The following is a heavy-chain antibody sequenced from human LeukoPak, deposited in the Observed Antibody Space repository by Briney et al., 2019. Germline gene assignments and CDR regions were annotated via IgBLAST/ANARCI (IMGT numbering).Heavy chain of an antibody. J-gene: IGHJ6*02. CDR2: ISSSSLYI. CDR3: ARGTRPDSSGYTYYYYGMDV. D-gene: IGHD3-22*01. CDR1: GFTFSSYW. Sequence: GGSLRLSCAASGFTFSSYWMSWVRQAPGKGLEWVASISSSSLYIYHADSVKGRFIISRDNAKTSLFLQMNSLRADDTAVYFCARGTRPDSSGYTYYYYGMDVWGQGTTVTVSS. V-gene: IGHV3-21*01.